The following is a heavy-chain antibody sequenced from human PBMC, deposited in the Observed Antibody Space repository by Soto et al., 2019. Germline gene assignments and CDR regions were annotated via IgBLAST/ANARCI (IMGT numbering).Heavy chain of an antibody. CDR2: ISWDSGSI. V-gene: IGHV3-9*01. D-gene: IGHD2-21*01. CDR3: AKIVTRHSLVPVFDQ. Sequence: EVQLVECGGGLVQPGRSLRLSCVGSGFTFDEFAIHWVRQAPGKGLEWVSGISWDSGSINYADSVRGRFTISRDNAKKSLYLHMTSLGSEDTAFYYCAKIVTRHSLVPVFDQWGQGALVTVSS. J-gene: IGHJ4*02. CDR1: GFTFDEFA.